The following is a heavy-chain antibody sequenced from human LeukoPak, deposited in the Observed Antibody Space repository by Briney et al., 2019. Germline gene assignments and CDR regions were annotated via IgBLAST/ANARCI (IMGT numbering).Heavy chain of an antibody. CDR1: GGSISSYY. Sequence: SETLSLTCTVSGGSISSYYWSWIRQPAGKGLEWIGRIYTSGSTNSNPSLKSRVTISVDTSKNQFSLKLSSVTAADTAVYYCARLTYYNSAHWYFDLWGRGTLVTVSS. J-gene: IGHJ2*01. CDR2: IYTSGST. V-gene: IGHV4-4*07. D-gene: IGHD3-10*01. CDR3: ARLTYYNSAHWYFDL.